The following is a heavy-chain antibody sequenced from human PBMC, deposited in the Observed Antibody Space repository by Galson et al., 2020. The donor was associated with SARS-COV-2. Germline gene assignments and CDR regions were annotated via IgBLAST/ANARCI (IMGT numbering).Heavy chain of an antibody. CDR1: GGSISNDDYY. J-gene: IGHJ4*02. V-gene: IGHV4-31*03. Sequence: SETLSLTCTVSGGSISNDDYYWSWIRQHPGKGLEWIAYIYYTGSTYYNPSLKSRITISVDTSKNQFSLKLSSVSATDTAVYYCARAPLQYSAASFFVDWGQGNLVTVSS. D-gene: IGHD6-6*01. CDR2: IYYTGST. CDR3: ARAPLQYSAASFFVD.